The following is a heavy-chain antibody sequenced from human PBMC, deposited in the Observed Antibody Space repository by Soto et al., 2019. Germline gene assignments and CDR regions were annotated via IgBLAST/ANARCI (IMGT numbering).Heavy chain of an antibody. CDR3: ARDSYGSDY. Sequence: ASVKVSCKTSGYTFSDYHIHWVRQAPGQGLEWVGRMIPTDGSTMYAQKFQGRVTLTRDTSTSTAYMELTSLRFEDTAFYYCARDSYGSDYWGQGTLVTVSS. D-gene: IGHD3-10*01. V-gene: IGHV1-46*03. CDR1: GYTFSDYH. CDR2: MIPTDGST. J-gene: IGHJ4*02.